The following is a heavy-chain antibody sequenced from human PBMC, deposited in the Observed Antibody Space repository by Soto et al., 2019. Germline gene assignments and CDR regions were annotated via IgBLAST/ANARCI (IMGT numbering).Heavy chain of an antibody. D-gene: IGHD1-1*01. CDR1: GYTFTNYY. CDR3: ARDNSAANGVLDH. J-gene: IGHJ4*02. V-gene: IGHV1-46*04. Sequence: GASVKVSCKASGYTFTNYYLHWVRQAPGQELEWVGMINPSARSASYAQKLRGRLTMDRDTSTTTVYMELSRLTSEDTAVYYCARDNSAANGVLDHWGLGTLVTVSS. CDR2: INPSARSA.